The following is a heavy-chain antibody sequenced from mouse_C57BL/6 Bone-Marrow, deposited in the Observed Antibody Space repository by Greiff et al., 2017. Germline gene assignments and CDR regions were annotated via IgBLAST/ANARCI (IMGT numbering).Heavy chain of an antibody. CDR3: ARDYYGCCDV. J-gene: IGHJ2*01. D-gene: IGHD1-1*01. V-gene: IGHV1-69*01. Sequence: QVQLKQPGAELVMPGASVKLSCKASGYTFTSYWMHWVKQRPGQGLEWIGEIDPSDSYTNYNQKFKGKSTLTVDKSSSTAYMQLSSLPSEDSAVYFCARDYYGCCDVWGQGTTLSVSS. CDR2: IDPSDSYT. CDR1: GYTFTSYW.